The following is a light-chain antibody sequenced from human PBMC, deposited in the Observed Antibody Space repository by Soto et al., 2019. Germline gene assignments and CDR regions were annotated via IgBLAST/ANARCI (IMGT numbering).Light chain of an antibody. CDR1: QSVSTSY. CDR2: GAS. J-gene: IGKJ1*01. V-gene: IGKV3D-20*02. CDR3: HQRSNWPWT. Sequence: VLNLSPGTLSLYPGDRATLSCRASQSVSTSYLAWYQQKPGQAPRLLIYGASSRATGIPDRFSGSGSGTDFTLTISSLEPEDFAVYYCHQRSNWPWTFGQGTNVDNK.